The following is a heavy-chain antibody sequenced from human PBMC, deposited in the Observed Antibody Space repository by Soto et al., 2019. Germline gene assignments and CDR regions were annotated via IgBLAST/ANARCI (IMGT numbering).Heavy chain of an antibody. D-gene: IGHD2-21*02. J-gene: IGHJ6*02. CDR3: ARENCGGDCYLILDYYYYGLDV. CDR1: GGSISSGDYY. V-gene: IGHV4-30-4*01. CDR2: IYYSGST. Sequence: SETLSLTCTVSGGSISSGDYYWSWIRQPPGKGLEWIGYIYYSGSTYYNPSLKSRVTISLDTSKNQFSLKLSSVTAADTAAYYCARENCGGDCYLILDYYYYGLDVWGQGTTVTVSS.